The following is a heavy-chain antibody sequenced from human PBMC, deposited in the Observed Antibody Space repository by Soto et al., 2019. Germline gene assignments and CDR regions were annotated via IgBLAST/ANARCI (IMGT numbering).Heavy chain of an antibody. J-gene: IGHJ4*02. CDR3: VRGKRYFDY. Sequence: SETLSLTCTVSGGSISSSSYYWGWIRQPPGKGLEWIGSIYYSGSTYYNPSLKSRVTISVDTSKNQFSLKLSSVTAADTAVYYSVRGKRYFDYWGQGTLVTVSS. V-gene: IGHV4-39*01. D-gene: IGHD3-10*01. CDR1: GGSISSSSYY. CDR2: IYYSGST.